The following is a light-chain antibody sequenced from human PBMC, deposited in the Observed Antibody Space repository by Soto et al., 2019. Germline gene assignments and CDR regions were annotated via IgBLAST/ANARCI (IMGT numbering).Light chain of an antibody. V-gene: IGKV3-20*01. CDR3: QQYDNSPPRWT. CDR1: QSVSSSD. CDR2: GAS. J-gene: IGKJ1*01. Sequence: EIVLTQSPGTLSLSPGERATLSCRASQSVSSSDLAWYQQKVGQPPRLPIYGASSRATGIPDRFSGSGSGTDFTLTINRLEPEDFAVYYCQQYDNSPPRWTFGQGTKVDIK.